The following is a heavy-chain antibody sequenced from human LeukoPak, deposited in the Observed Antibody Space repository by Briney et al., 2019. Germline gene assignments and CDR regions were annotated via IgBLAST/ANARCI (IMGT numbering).Heavy chain of an antibody. J-gene: IGHJ4*02. CDR3: AKESIMVIDYFDY. V-gene: IGHV3-23*01. CDR1: GFTISSHA. D-gene: IGHD3-22*01. Sequence: PGGSLRLSCAASGFTISSHAMSWVRQAPGKGLEWVSAISGSGGSTYYADSVKGRFTISRGNSKNTLYLQMNSLRAEDTAVYYCAKESIMVIDYFDYWGQGTLVTVSS. CDR2: ISGSGGST.